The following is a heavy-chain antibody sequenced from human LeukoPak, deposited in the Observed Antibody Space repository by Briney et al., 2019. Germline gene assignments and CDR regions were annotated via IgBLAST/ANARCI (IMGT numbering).Heavy chain of an antibody. CDR1: GYTFTGYY. D-gene: IGHD2-2*01. J-gene: IGHJ5*02. V-gene: IGHV1-2*02. CDR2: INPNSGGT. Sequence: ASVKVSCKASGYTFTGYYMHWVRQAPGQGLEWMGWINPNSGGTNYAQKFQGRVTMTRDTSISTAYMELSRLRSDDTAVYYCARADDIVVVPAAMSNWFDPWGQGTLVTVSS. CDR3: ARADDIVVVPAAMSNWFDP.